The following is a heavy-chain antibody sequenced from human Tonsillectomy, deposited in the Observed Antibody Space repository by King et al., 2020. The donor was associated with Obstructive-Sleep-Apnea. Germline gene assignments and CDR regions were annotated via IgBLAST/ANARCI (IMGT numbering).Heavy chain of an antibody. CDR2: IIPIFGTT. Sequence: EQLVQSGAEVKKPGSSVKVSCKASGGTFSTYAISWVRQAPGQGLEWMGGIIPIFGTTNYAQKFQGRVTITADESTRTAYMDLSSLRSEDTAVYYCARRYSYGYSFDYWGQGTLVTVSS. V-gene: IGHV1-69*01. J-gene: IGHJ4*02. D-gene: IGHD5-18*01. CDR3: ARRYSYGYSFDY. CDR1: GGTFSTYA.